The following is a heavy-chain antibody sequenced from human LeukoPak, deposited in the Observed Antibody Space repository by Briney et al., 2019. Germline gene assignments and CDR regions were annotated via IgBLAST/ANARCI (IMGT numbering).Heavy chain of an antibody. CDR2: IYYSGTT. J-gene: IGHJ5*02. CDR1: GGSISSSSYY. CDR3: AGDSSGWSGWFDP. D-gene: IGHD6-19*01. Sequence: PSETLSLTCTVSGGSISSSSYYWGWIRQPPGKGLEWIGSIYYSGTTNYNPSLKSRLTISVDTSKNQFSLKLSSVTAADTAGYYCAGDSSGWSGWFDPWGQGTLVTVSS. V-gene: IGHV4-39*07.